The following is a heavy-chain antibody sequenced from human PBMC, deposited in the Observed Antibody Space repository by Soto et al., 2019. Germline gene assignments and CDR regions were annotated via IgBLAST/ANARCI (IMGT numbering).Heavy chain of an antibody. J-gene: IGHJ2*01. Sequence: SETLSLTCTVSGGSISSGGYYWSWIRQHPGKGLEWIGYIYYSGSTYYNPSLKSRVTISVDTSKNQFSLKLSSVTVADTAVYYCARGGYSYGLGGYWYFDLWGRGTLVTVSS. CDR2: IYYSGST. CDR3: ARGGYSYGLGGYWYFDL. CDR1: GGSISSGGYY. V-gene: IGHV4-31*03. D-gene: IGHD5-18*01.